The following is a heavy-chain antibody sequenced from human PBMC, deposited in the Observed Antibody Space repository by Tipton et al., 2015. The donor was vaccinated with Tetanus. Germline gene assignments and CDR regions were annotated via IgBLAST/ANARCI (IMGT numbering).Heavy chain of an antibody. D-gene: IGHD6-19*01. CDR2: INHSGST. CDR3: ARSQAYSSGWYGIWFDP. V-gene: IGHV4-34*01. J-gene: IGHJ5*02. Sequence: GLVKPSETLSLTCAVYGGSFSGYYWSWIRQPPGKGLEWIGEINHSGSTNYNPSLKSRVTISVDTSKNQFSLRLSSVTAADTAVYYCARSQAYSSGWYGIWFDPWGQGTLVTVSS. CDR1: GGSFSGYY.